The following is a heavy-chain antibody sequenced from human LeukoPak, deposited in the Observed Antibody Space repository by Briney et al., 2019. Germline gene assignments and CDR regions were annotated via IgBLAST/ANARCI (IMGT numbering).Heavy chain of an antibody. V-gene: IGHV1-69*13. CDR3: ATCARNFYCYRFDY. J-gene: IGHJ4*02. CDR1: GGIFSSYA. CDR2: IIPIFGTA. Sequence: GASVKVSCKASGGIFSSYAISWVQQAPGQGLEWMGGIIPIFGTANYAQKFQGRVTITADESTSTAYMELSSLRSEDTAVYYCATCARNFYCYRFDYWGQGTLVTVSS. D-gene: IGHD2-2*02.